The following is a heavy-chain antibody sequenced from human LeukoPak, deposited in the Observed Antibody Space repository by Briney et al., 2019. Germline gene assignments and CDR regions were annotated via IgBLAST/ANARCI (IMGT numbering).Heavy chain of an antibody. J-gene: IGHJ3*02. CDR3: ARSQVVEAFDI. V-gene: IGHV4-61*02. Sequence: SETLSLTCSVSGGSIISGSYYWNWFRQPAGTGLEWIGRINTAGSANYNPSLMSRVTVSVDTSKGQFSLNLTSVTAADTAVYYCARSQVVEAFDIWGQGTMVTVSS. CDR2: INTAGSA. D-gene: IGHD2-15*01. CDR1: GGSIISGSYY.